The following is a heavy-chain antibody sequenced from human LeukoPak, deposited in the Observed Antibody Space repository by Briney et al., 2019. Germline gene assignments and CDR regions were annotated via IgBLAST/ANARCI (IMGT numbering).Heavy chain of an antibody. D-gene: IGHD2-2*02. J-gene: IGHJ4*02. CDR1: GFTFSSYA. Sequence: PGGSLRLSCAASGFTFSSYAMSWVRQAPGKGLEWVSAISGSGGSTYYADSVEGRFTISRDNSKNTLYLQMNSLRAEDTAVYYCAKTYLVVPAAIHFDYWGQGTLVTVSS. CDR3: AKTYLVVPAAIHFDY. V-gene: IGHV3-23*01. CDR2: ISGSGGST.